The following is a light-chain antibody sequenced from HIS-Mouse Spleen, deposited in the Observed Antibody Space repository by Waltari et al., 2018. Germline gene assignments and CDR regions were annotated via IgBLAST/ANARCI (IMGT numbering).Light chain of an antibody. V-gene: IGLV2-8*01. CDR1: RSDVGGYNY. Sequence: QSALTQPPSASGSPGQSVTISCPGTRSDVGGYNYVSWYQQHPGKAPKLMIYEVSKRPSGVPDRFSGSKSGNTASLTVSGLQAEDEADYYCSSYAGSNNLGVFGGGTKLTVL. J-gene: IGLJ2*01. CDR2: EVS. CDR3: SSYAGSNNLGV.